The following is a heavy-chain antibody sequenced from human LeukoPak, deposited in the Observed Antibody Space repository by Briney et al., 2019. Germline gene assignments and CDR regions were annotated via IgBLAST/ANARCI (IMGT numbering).Heavy chain of an antibody. CDR3: ARRWELRGAFDI. J-gene: IGHJ3*02. Sequence: QPGGSLRLSCAASGFTFSSYSMNWVRQAPGKGLEWVSYISSSSSTIYYADSVKGRFTISRDNAKNSLYLQMNSLRAEDTALYHCARRWELRGAFDIWGQGTMVTVSS. V-gene: IGHV3-48*04. CDR2: ISSSSSTI. CDR1: GFTFSSYS. D-gene: IGHD1-26*01.